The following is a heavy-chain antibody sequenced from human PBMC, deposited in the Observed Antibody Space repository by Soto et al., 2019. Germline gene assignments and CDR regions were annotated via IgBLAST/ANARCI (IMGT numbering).Heavy chain of an antibody. CDR1: GFTFSSYA. CDR2: ISYDGSNK. J-gene: IGHJ6*02. CDR3: ATGQLGAYYYYYGMDV. D-gene: IGHD6-6*01. V-gene: IGHV3-30-3*01. Sequence: QVQLVESGGGVVQPGRSLRLSCAASGFTFSSYAMHWVRQAPGKGLARVAVISYDGSNKYYADSVKGRFTISRDNSKNGLYLQMNSLRAKDTAVYYCATGQLGAYYYYYGMDVCGQGTTLTVSS.